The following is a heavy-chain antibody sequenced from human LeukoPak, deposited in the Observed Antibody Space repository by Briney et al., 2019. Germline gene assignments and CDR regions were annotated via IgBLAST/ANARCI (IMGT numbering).Heavy chain of an antibody. Sequence: SETLSLTCSVSGYSISSAYYWGWIRQPPGKGLDWIGAMYHSGSTNYNPSLKSRVTISVDTSKNQFSLKLSSVTASDTAVYYCATSPVTTWWFDPWGQGTLVTVSS. CDR2: MYHSGST. D-gene: IGHD4-17*01. V-gene: IGHV4-38-2*02. J-gene: IGHJ5*02. CDR3: ATSPVTTWWFDP. CDR1: GYSISSAYY.